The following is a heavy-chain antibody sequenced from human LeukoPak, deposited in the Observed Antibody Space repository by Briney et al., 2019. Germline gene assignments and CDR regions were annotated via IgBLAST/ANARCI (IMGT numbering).Heavy chain of an antibody. CDR2: ISGSGGST. D-gene: IGHD3-9*01. CDR1: GFTFSSYA. CDR3: ARGRYFDWLPPTYFDY. J-gene: IGHJ4*02. V-gene: IGHV3-23*01. Sequence: GGSLRLSCAASGFTFSSYAMSWVRQAPGKGLEWVSAISGSGGSTYYADSVKGRFTISRDNSKSTLYLQMNSLRAEDTAVYYCARGRYFDWLPPTYFDYWGQGTLVTVSS.